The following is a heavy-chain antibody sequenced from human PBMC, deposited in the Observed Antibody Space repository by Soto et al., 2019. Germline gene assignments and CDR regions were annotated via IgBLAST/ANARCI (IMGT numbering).Heavy chain of an antibody. Sequence: QVQLQESGPGLVKPSGTLSLTCAVSGGSIPSDNWWSWVRQPPGKGLEWIGAIFHSRSTNYNPSLKIRVTISADKSKNQFSLRLNSVTAADTAIYYCAARGWGGYGRWGQGTLVTVSS. D-gene: IGHD3-3*01. CDR3: AARGWGGYGR. J-gene: IGHJ4*02. V-gene: IGHV4-4*02. CDR1: GGSIPSDNW. CDR2: IFHSRST.